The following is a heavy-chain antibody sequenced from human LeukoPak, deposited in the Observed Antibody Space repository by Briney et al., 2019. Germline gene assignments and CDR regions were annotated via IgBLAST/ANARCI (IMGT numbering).Heavy chain of an antibody. CDR3: AKEGTGCGGDCYSDY. V-gene: IGHV3-23*01. D-gene: IGHD2-21*02. CDR1: GFTFSCYG. Sequence: GGSLRLSCAASGFTFSCYGMSWVRQAPGKGLEWVSAISGSGGNTYYADSVKGRFTISRDNSRNTLYLQMNSLRGEDTAVYYCAKEGTGCGGDCYSDYWGQGTLLTVSS. CDR2: ISGSGGNT. J-gene: IGHJ4*02.